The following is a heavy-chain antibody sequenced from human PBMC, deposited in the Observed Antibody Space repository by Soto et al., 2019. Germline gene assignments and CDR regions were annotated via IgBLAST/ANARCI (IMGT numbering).Heavy chain of an antibody. V-gene: IGHV4-34*01. CDR1: GGSFSGYY. D-gene: IGHD3-10*01. J-gene: IGHJ5*02. CDR3: ATLFTPPPGFDP. Sequence: QVQLQQWGAGLLKPSETLSLTCAVYGGSFSGYYWSWIRQPPGKGLEWIGEINHSGSTNYNPSLKSRATISVDTSKNQFSLKLSSVTAADTAVYYCATLFTPPPGFDPWGQGTLVTVSS. CDR2: INHSGST.